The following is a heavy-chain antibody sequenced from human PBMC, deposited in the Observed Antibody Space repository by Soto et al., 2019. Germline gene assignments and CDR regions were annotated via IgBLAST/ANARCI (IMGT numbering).Heavy chain of an antibody. CDR3: AKDPAGQDIVVVPAAMKVRSSAFDI. V-gene: IGHV3-23*01. Sequence: GGSLRLSCAASGFTFSSYAMSWVRQAPGKGLEWVSAISGSGGSTYFADSVKGRFTISRDNSKNTLYLQMNSLRAEDTAVYYCAKDPAGQDIVVVPAAMKVRSSAFDIWGQGTMVTVSS. CDR2: ISGSGGST. J-gene: IGHJ3*02. CDR1: GFTFSSYA. D-gene: IGHD2-2*01.